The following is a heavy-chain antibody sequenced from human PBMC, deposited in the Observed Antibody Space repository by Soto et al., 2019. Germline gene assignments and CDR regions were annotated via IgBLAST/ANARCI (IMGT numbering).Heavy chain of an antibody. Sequence: ASVKVSCKASGYTFTSYAMHWVRQAPGQRLEWMGWINAGNGNTKYSQKFQGRVTITRDTSASTAYMELSSLRSEDTAVYYRARYDLGARWNYGCNWFDPWGQGTLVTVS. CDR2: INAGNGNT. V-gene: IGHV1-3*01. D-gene: IGHD1-7*01. CDR3: ARYDLGARWNYGCNWFDP. J-gene: IGHJ5*02. CDR1: GYTFTSYA.